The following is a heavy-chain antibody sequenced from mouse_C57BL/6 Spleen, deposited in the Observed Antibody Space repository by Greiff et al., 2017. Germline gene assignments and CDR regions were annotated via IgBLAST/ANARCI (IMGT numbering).Heavy chain of an antibody. V-gene: IGHV1-76*01. CDR3: AREKGENFDY. J-gene: IGHJ2*01. Sequence: VQLQESGAELVRPGASVKLSCKASGYTFTDYYINWVKQRPGQGLEWIARIYPGSGNTYYNEKFKGKATLTAEKSSSTAYMQLSSLTSEDSAVYFCAREKGENFDYWGQGTTLTVSS. CDR2: IYPGSGNT. CDR1: GYTFTDYY.